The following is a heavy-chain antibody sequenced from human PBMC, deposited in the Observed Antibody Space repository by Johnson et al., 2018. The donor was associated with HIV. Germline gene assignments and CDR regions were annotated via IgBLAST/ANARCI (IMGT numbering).Heavy chain of an antibody. CDR1: GFTFSDYG. D-gene: IGHD4-17*01. CDR2: ISWNGGST. CDR3: ARDHLRCAFDI. J-gene: IGHJ3*02. Sequence: VQLVESGGGVVQPGRSLRLSCAVSGFTFSDYGMSWVRQAPGKGLEWVSGISWNGGSTGYADSVKGRFSISRDNAKNSLYLQMNSLRAEDTAVYYCARDHLRCAFDIWGQGTMVTVSS. V-gene: IGHV3-20*04.